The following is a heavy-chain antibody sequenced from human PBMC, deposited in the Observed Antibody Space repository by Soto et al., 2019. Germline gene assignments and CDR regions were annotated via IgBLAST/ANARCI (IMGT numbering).Heavy chain of an antibody. D-gene: IGHD2-21*01. CDR1: GFPLEKCG. Sequence: WSLRLWCAVSGFPLEKCGMNWVLQAPGKGLEWVSSISFSGDYIYYADSVKGRFTISRDKARNSLYLQMNSLGVDDTALYFCARATDNCKHEYWGQGTQVTVSS. CDR2: ISFSGDYI. J-gene: IGHJ4*02. CDR3: ARATDNCKHEY. V-gene: IGHV3-21*01.